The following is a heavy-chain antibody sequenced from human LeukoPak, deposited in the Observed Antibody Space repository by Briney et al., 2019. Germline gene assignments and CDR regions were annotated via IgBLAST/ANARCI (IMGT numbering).Heavy chain of an antibody. CDR1: GGSFSGYY. CDR2: INHSGST. J-gene: IGHJ4*02. D-gene: IGHD1-26*01. CDR3: ARGPIVGALPFY. V-gene: IGHV4-34*01. Sequence: SETLSLTCAVYGGSFSGYYCSWFRQPPGKGLEWIGEINHSGSTNYNPSLKSRVTISVDTPKNQFSLKLSSVTAADTAVYYCARGPIVGALPFYWGQGTLVTVSS.